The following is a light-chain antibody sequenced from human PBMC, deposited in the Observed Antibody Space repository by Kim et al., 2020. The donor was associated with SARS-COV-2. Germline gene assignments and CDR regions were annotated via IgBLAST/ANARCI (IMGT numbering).Light chain of an antibody. Sequence: ENVLTQSPGTLPLSQGERATLSCRASQSVSCNFLAWYQQKAGQAPRLLIYSASSRASGIPDRFSGSGSGTDFTLTISTLEPEDFAVYYCQQYATSPETFGQGTKVDIK. CDR3: QQYATSPET. CDR2: SAS. CDR1: QSVSCNF. V-gene: IGKV3-20*01. J-gene: IGKJ1*01.